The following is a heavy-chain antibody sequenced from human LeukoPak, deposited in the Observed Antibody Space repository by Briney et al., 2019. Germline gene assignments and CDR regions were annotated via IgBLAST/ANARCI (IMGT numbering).Heavy chain of an antibody. CDR2: IYASGST. CDR3: ASCSGGSCYSLDS. J-gene: IGHJ4*02. CDR1: GGSISSYY. V-gene: IGHV4-4*07. D-gene: IGHD2-15*01. Sequence: PPETLSLTCTVSGGSISSYYWSWIRQPAGKGLEWIGRIYASGSTNYNPSLKSRVTMSVDTSKKQFSLKLRSVTAADTAVYFCASCSGGSCYSLDSWGQGTLVTVSS.